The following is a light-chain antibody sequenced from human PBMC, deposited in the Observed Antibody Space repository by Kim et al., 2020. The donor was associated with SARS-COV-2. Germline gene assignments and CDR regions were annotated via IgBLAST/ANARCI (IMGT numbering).Light chain of an antibody. Sequence: EIVLTQSPGTLSLSPGERATLSCRASQSITSNSFAWYQQKPGQAPRLLIYAASRRATGFPDRFSGSGSGTDFTLTISGLEPEDFAVYYCQQYGSSPLTFGQGTRLEIK. J-gene: IGKJ5*01. CDR1: QSITSNS. CDR3: QQYGSSPLT. CDR2: AAS. V-gene: IGKV3-20*01.